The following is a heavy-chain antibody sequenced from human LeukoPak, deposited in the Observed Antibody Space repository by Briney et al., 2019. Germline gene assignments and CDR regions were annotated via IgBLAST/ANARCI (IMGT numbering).Heavy chain of an antibody. J-gene: IGHJ4*02. CDR1: GFTFSSYG. CDR2: IRYDGSNK. D-gene: IGHD1-7*01. CDR3: AKEVPLELRLTPHDY. V-gene: IGHV3-30*02. Sequence: GGSLRLSCAASGFTFSSYGMHWVRQAPGKGLEWVAFIRYDGSNKYYADSVKGRFTISRDNSKNTLYLQMNSLRAEDTAVYYCAKEVPLELRLTPHDYWGQGTLVTVSS.